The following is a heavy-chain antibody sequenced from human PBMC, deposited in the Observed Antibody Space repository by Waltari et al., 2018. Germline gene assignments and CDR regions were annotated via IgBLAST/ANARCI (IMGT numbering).Heavy chain of an antibody. CDR2: IRSSSSYI. J-gene: IGHJ3*02. V-gene: IGHV3-21*01. CDR1: GFTFSSYS. CDR3: ARGHEGAFDI. Sequence: EVQLVESGGGLVKPGGSLRLSCAASGFTFSSYSMNWVRQAPGKGLEWVSSIRSSSSYIYYADSVKGRFTISRDNAKNSLYLQMNSLRAEDTAVYYCARGHEGAFDIWGQGTMVTVSS.